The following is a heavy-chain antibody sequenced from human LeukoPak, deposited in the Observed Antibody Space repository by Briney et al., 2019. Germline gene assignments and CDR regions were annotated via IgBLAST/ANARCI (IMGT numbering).Heavy chain of an antibody. J-gene: IGHJ5*02. V-gene: IGHV4-59*01. CDR1: RGSISSYY. CDR3: ARGRYYYDSSGYPYNWFDP. D-gene: IGHD3-22*01. Sequence: SSETLSLTCIVSRGSISSYYWSWIRQPPGKGLEWIGYVYNGGSTNYNPSLKSRVTISGDTSKNKFFLNLSSVTAADTAMYYCARGRYYYDSSGYPYNWFDPWGQGTLVTVSS. CDR2: VYNGGST.